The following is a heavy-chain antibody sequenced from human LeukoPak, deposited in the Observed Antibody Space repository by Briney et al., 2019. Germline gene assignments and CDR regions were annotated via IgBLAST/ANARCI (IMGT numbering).Heavy chain of an antibody. CDR1: GFDFSTQW. V-gene: IGHV3-7*03. J-gene: IGHJ4*02. Sequence: GGSLRLSCAASGFDFSTQWMSWVRQAPGKGLEWVAIVNQGATQKYYVDSVKGRFTISRDNAENSLYLQMNSLRAEDMALYYCAKDGGRYYGSGRNTFDYWGQGTLVTVSS. D-gene: IGHD3-10*01. CDR2: VNQGATQK. CDR3: AKDGGRYYGSGRNTFDY.